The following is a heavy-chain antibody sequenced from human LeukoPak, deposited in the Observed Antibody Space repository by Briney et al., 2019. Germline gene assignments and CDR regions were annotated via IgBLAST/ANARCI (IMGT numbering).Heavy chain of an antibody. CDR1: GFPLSTSGVG. CDR2: IYWDDDK. V-gene: IGHV2-5*02. D-gene: IGHD1-26*01. Sequence: SGPMLVNPTQTLTLTCTFSGFPLSTSGVGVGWIRQPPGKALEFLALIYWDDDKRYNPSLKNRLTITKDTSKNQVVLIMTNMDPVDTATYYCAHRHSPVGSYWGQGTLVTVSS. J-gene: IGHJ4*02. CDR3: AHRHSPVGSY.